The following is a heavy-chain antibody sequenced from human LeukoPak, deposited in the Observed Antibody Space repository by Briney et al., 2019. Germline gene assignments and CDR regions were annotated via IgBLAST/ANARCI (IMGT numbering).Heavy chain of an antibody. V-gene: IGHV4-59*01. CDR2: IYYSGST. D-gene: IGHD6-6*01. Sequence: PSETLSLTCTVSGGSISSYYWSWIRQPPGKGLEWIGYIYYSGSTNYNPSLKSRVTISVDTSKNQFSLKLSSVTAADTAVYYCARSIAARSYFDYWGQGTLVTVSS. J-gene: IGHJ4*02. CDR1: GGSISSYY. CDR3: ARSIAARSYFDY.